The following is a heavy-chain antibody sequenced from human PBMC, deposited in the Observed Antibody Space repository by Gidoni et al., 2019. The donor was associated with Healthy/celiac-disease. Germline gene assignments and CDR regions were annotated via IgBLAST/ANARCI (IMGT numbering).Heavy chain of an antibody. Sequence: QVQLQQPRPGLVLLSQTLSLHRPLSDCSLRSRDYYWSWIRQPPGKGLEWVGYIYYGGSTYYNPSLKRRVTISVDTSKNQCSRKLSAVTAADTAGYYWARDSGLLRYRVLDYWGQGTLVTVSS. CDR3: ARDSGLLRYRVLDY. CDR2: IYYGGST. D-gene: IGHD1-26*01. V-gene: IGHV4-30-4*01. J-gene: IGHJ4*02. CDR1: DCSLRSRDYY.